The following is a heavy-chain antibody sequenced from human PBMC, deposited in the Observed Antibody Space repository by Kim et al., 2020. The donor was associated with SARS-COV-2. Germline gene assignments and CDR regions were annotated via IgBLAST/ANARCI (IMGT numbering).Heavy chain of an antibody. J-gene: IGHJ6*02. D-gene: IGHD3-22*01. Sequence: GGSLRLSCAASGFTFSDYYMSWIRQAPGKGLEWVSYISSSGSTIYYADSVKGRFTISRDNAKNSLYLQMNSLRAEDTAVYYCAGGAIVYYYYGMDVWGQGATVTVSS. CDR2: ISSSGSTI. V-gene: IGHV3-11*01. CDR1: GFTFSDYY. CDR3: AGGAIVYYYYGMDV.